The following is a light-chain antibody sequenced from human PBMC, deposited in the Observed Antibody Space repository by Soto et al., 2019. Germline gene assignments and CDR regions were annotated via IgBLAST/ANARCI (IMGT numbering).Light chain of an antibody. CDR1: SSNIGNNY. CDR2: DND. J-gene: IGLJ2*01. CDR3: GAWDSSLSGGV. Sequence: QSVLTQPPSVSAAPGQKVTISCSGSSSNIGNNYVSWYRQFPGTAPKLLIYDNDKRPSGIPDRFSGSKSGTSATLGITGLQTGEEADYYCGAWDSSLSGGVFGGGTKVTVL. V-gene: IGLV1-51*01.